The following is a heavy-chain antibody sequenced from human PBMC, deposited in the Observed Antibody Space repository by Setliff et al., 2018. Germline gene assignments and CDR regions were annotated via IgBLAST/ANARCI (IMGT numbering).Heavy chain of an antibody. D-gene: IGHD1-1*01. Sequence: PSETLSLTCTVSGGSINNYYWSWIRQPAGKGLEWIGRVYSNVGTNFNPSLKSRVTMSVDASKNQISLKLMSVTAADTAVYFCARGVRTGHLDSWGQGTLVTVSS. CDR1: GGSINNYY. J-gene: IGHJ4*02. CDR2: VYSNVGT. CDR3: ARGVRTGHLDS. V-gene: IGHV4-4*07.